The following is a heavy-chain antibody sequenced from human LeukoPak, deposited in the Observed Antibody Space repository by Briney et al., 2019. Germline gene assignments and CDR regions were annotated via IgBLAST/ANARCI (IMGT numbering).Heavy chain of an antibody. CDR1: GGSISSGSYY. V-gene: IGHV4-61*02. CDR3: ARGNIVVAGTHYMDV. J-gene: IGHJ6*03. CDR2: IYTSGST. Sequence: PSQTLSLTCTVSGGSISSGSYYWSWIRQPAGKGLEWIGRIYTSGSTNYNPSLKSRVTISVDTSKNQFSLKLSSVTAADTAVYYCARGNIVVAGTHYMDVWGKGTTVTVSS. D-gene: IGHD6-19*01.